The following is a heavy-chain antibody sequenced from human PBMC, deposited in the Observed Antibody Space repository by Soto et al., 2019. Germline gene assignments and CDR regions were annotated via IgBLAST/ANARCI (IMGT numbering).Heavy chain of an antibody. J-gene: IGHJ6*02. Sequence: GASVKVSCKASGYTFTSYYMHWVRQAPGQGLEWMGIINPSGGSTSYAQKFQGRVTMTRDTSTSTVYMELSRLRSEDTAVYYCARDYMITFGGVIALYGMDVWGQGTTVTVS. CDR1: GYTFTSYY. CDR2: INPSGGST. V-gene: IGHV1-46*01. CDR3: ARDYMITFGGVIALYGMDV. D-gene: IGHD3-16*02.